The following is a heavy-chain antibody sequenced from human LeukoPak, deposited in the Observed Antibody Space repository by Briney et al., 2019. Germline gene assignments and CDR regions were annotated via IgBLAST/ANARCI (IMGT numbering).Heavy chain of an antibody. D-gene: IGHD4-17*01. V-gene: IGHV4-34*01. J-gene: IGHJ1*01. CDR2: INHSGST. CDR1: GGSFSGYY. Sequence: SETLSLTCAVYGGSFSGYYWSWIRQPPGKGLEWIGEINHSGSTNYNPSLKSRVTISVDTSKHQFSLKLSSVTAADTAVYYCARVRRSFQHWGQGTLVTVSS. CDR3: ARVRRSFQH.